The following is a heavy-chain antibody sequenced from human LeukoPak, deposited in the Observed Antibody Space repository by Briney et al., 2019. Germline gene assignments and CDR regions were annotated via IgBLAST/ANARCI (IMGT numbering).Heavy chain of an antibody. CDR3: ARAVAGTHWFDP. CDR1: GFTSSSYW. CDR2: IKQDGSEK. V-gene: IGHV3-7*01. J-gene: IGHJ5*02. D-gene: IGHD6-19*01. Sequence: GGSLRLSCAASGFTSSSYWMSWVRQAPGKGLERVANIKQDGSEKYYEDSVKGRFTISRDNAKNSLYLQMNSLRAGDTAVYYCARAVAGTHWFDPWGQGTLVIVSS.